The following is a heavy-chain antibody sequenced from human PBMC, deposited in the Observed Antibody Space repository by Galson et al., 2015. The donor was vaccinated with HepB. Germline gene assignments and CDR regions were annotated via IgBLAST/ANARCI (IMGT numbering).Heavy chain of an antibody. J-gene: IGHJ6*02. D-gene: IGHD3-3*01. V-gene: IGHV3-23*01. CDR2: INGSGGST. Sequence: SLRLSCAASGFTFSSYAMSWVRQAPGKGLEWVSAINGSGGSTYYADSVKGRFTISRDNSKNTLYLQMNSLRAEDTAVYYCAKSGQPPLLRFYARYYYYGMDVWGQGTTVTVSS. CDR1: GFTFSSYA. CDR3: AKSGQPPLLRFYARYYYYGMDV.